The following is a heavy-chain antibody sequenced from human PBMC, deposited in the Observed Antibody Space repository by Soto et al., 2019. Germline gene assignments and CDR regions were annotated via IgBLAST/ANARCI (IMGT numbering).Heavy chain of an antibody. CDR1: GYTFTNYG. V-gene: IGHV1-3*01. J-gene: IGHJ2*01. D-gene: IGHD6-19*01. CDR2: INAGNGNT. CDR3: ARSGYSSGWYHWYFDF. Sequence: QVQLVQSGAEVKKPGASVKVSCKASGYTFTNYGIHWVRQAPGQRLEWMGWINAGNGNTKCSQKFQGRVTITRDTSASTAYMELSSLRSEDTAVYYCARSGYSSGWYHWYFDFWGRGTLVTVSS.